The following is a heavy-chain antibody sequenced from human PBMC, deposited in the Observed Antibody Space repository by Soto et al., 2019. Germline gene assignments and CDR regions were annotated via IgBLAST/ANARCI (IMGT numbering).Heavy chain of an antibody. J-gene: IGHJ6*03. V-gene: IGHV1-46*01. D-gene: IGHD3-3*01. CDR2: INPSGGST. CDR1: GYTFTSYY. CDR3: ARGGGGVFWSGWDYYYYMDV. Sequence: ASVKVSCKASGYTFTSYYMHWVRQAPGQGLEWMGIINPSGGSTSYAQKFQGRVTMTRDTSTSTVYMELSSLRSEDTAVYYCARGGGGVFWSGWDYYYYMDVWGKGTTVTVSS.